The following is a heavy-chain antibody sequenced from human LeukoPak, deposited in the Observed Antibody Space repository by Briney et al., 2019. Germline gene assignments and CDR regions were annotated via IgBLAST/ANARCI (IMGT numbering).Heavy chain of an antibody. CDR1: GFTFSNAH. Sequence: VGSLRLSCAASGFTFSNAHLSWVRQAPGKGLEGVGRIKKKADGGTTDYAAPVRHRPTISRDDSKNTLWLQMDSLKTEDTAVYYCAPRGHYFASWGQGTLVTVSS. D-gene: IGHD5-12*01. CDR3: APRGHYFAS. V-gene: IGHV3-15*01. CDR2: IKKKADGGTT. J-gene: IGHJ4*02.